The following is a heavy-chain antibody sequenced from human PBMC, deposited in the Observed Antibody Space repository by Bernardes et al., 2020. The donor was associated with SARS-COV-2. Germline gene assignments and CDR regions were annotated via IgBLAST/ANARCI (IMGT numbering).Heavy chain of an antibody. J-gene: IGHJ4*02. Sequence: ASVKVSCKVSGYTLTELSMHWVRQAPGKGLEWMGGFDPEDGETIYAQKFQGRVTISVDTSKNQFSLKLSSVTAADTAVYYCARAAKSLIGGFIAVAGPFDYWGQGTLVTVSS. CDR3: ARAAKSLIGGFIAVAGPFDY. V-gene: IGHV1-24*01. D-gene: IGHD6-19*01. CDR1: GYTLTELS. CDR2: FDPEDGET.